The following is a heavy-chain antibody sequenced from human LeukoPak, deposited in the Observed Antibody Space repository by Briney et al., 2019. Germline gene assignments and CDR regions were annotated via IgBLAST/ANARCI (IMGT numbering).Heavy chain of an antibody. CDR1: GFTFSTYA. Sequence: GGSLRLSCAASGFTFSTYAMGWVRQAPGKGPEWVSSISGRGDSGGSTYYADSVKGRFTISRDNSKNTLSLQMNSLRADDTAIYYCAKVIITGAFPDYFDNWGQGTLVTVSS. D-gene: IGHD3-10*01. J-gene: IGHJ4*02. CDR3: AKVIITGAFPDYFDN. CDR2: ISGRGDSGGST. V-gene: IGHV3-23*01.